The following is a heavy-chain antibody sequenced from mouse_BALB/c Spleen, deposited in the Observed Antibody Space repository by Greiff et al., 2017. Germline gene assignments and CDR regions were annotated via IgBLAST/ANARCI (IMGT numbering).Heavy chain of an antibody. CDR3: TREGYGNSRAMDY. CDR2: IYPGNSDT. V-gene: IGHV1-5*01. Sequence: EVKLQESGTVLARPGASVKMSCKASGYTFTSYWMHWVKQRPGQGLEWIGAIYPGNSDTSYNQKFKGKAKLTAVTSTSTAYMELSSLTNEDSAVYYCTREGYGNSRAMDYWGQGTSVTVSS. J-gene: IGHJ4*01. D-gene: IGHD2-10*02. CDR1: GYTFTSYW.